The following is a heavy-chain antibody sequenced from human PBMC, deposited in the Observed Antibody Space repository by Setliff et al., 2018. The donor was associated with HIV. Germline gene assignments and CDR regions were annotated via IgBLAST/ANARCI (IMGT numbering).Heavy chain of an antibody. V-gene: IGHV1-18*01. CDR1: GYSFRTYG. CDR2: ISPYNGDT. J-gene: IGHJ4*02. CDR3: ARDITYYNFWSGYYPGFDY. Sequence: ASVKVSCKASGYSFRTYGVGWVRRAPGQGLEWMGWISPYNGDTHYAQRVQDRITLTTDTFTNTAYMELRSLRSDDTAVYYCARDITYYNFWSGYYPGFDYWGQGTLVTSPQ. D-gene: IGHD3-3*01.